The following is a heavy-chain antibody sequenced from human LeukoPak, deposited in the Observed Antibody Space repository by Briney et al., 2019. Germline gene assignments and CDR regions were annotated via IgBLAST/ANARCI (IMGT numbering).Heavy chain of an antibody. D-gene: IGHD1-26*01. CDR3: ARESPNQSYDY. V-gene: IGHV3-74*01. CDR1: GFTFSSYW. CDR2: INSDGSST. Sequence: GGSLRPSCAASGFTFSSYWMHWVRQAPGKGLVWVSRINSDGSSTSYADSVKGRFTISRDNAKNTLYLQMNSLRAEDTAVYYCARESPNQSYDYWGQGTLVTVSS. J-gene: IGHJ4*02.